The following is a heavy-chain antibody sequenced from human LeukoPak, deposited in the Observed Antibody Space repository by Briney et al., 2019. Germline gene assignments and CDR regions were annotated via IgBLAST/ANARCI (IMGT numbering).Heavy chain of an antibody. CDR2: ISPYNGNT. CDR3: AREMATIVNQFDY. CDR1: GYTFTSYG. Sequence: GASVKVSCKASGYTFTSYGISWVRQAPGQGLEWMGWISPYNGNTDYAQKLQGRVTMTTDTSTTTAYMELRSLRSDDTAVYYCAREMATIVNQFDYWGQGTLVTVSS. J-gene: IGHJ4*02. D-gene: IGHD5-24*01. V-gene: IGHV1-18*01.